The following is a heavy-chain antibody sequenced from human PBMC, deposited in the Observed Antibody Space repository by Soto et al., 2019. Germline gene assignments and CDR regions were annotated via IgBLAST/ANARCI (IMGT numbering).Heavy chain of an antibody. CDR1: GYTFTSYY. V-gene: IGHV1-46*01. CDR2: INPSGGST. D-gene: IGHD6-13*01. J-gene: IGHJ3*02. Sequence: ASVKVSCKASGYTFTSYYMHWVRQAPGQGLEWMGIINPSGGSTSYAQKFQGRVTMTRDTSTSTVYMELSSLRSEDTAVYYCATKNRGSSSLDAFDIWGQGTMVTVSS. CDR3: ATKNRGSSSLDAFDI.